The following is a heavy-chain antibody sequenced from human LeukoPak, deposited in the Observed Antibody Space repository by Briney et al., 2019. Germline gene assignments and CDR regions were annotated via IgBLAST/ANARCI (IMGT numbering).Heavy chain of an antibody. CDR1: GGSFSGYY. J-gene: IGHJ3*02. CDR3: AGGLERRQSPDALDI. Sequence: PSETLSLTCAVYGGSFSGYYWSWIRQPPGKGLEWIGEINHSGSTNYNPSLKSRVTISVDTSKNQFSLKLSSVTAADTAVYYCAGGLERRQSPDALDIWGQGTMVTVSS. D-gene: IGHD1-1*01. CDR2: INHSGST. V-gene: IGHV4-34*01.